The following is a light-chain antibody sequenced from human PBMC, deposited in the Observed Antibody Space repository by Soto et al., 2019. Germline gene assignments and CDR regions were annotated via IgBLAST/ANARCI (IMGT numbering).Light chain of an antibody. V-gene: IGKV1-8*01. Sequence: AIRMTQSPSSLSASTGDRVTITCRASQGISSYLAWYQQQPGKAPKLLIYAASTLQSGVPSRFSGSGSGTDFTLTISCLQSEDFATYYCQQYYSYPPFFGQGTKLEIK. CDR2: AAS. CDR3: QQYYSYPPF. J-gene: IGKJ2*01. CDR1: QGISSY.